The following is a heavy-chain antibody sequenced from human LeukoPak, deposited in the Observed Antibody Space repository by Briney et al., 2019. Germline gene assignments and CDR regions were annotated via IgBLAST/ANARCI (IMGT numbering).Heavy chain of an antibody. CDR1: GFTFRTYG. CDR2: IRYDGGNK. CDR3: ARDTGYSSLFDY. V-gene: IGHV3-30*02. D-gene: IGHD6-13*01. J-gene: IGHJ4*02. Sequence: PGGSLRLSCSASGFTFRTYGMHWVRQAPGKGLEWVSFIRYDGGNKYYADSVKGRFTISRDNSKNTLYLQMNSLRAEDTAVYYCARDTGYSSLFDYWGQGTLVTVSS.